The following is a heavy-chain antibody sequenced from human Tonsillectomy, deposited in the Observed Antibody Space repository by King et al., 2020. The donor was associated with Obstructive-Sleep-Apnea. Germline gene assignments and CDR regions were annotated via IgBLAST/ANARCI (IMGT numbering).Heavy chain of an antibody. CDR3: VGVFSSWYEGCIDY. CDR1: GYTFTSYD. V-gene: IGHV1-8*01. D-gene: IGHD6-13*01. CDR2: MNPNSGNT. Sequence: VQLVESGAEVKKPGASVKVSCKASGYTFTSYDINWVRQATGQGLEWMGWMNPNSGNTCYGQNFQGKVTMTRNTTISKAYMELSSLRAEDTAVYYCVGVFSSWYEGCIDYGGQGTLVTGSS. J-gene: IGHJ4*01.